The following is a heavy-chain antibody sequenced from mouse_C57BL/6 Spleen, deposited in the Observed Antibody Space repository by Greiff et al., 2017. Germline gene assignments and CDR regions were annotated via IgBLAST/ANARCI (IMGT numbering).Heavy chain of an antibody. J-gene: IGHJ2*01. CDR2: ISDGGSYT. D-gene: IGHD4-1*01. V-gene: IGHV5-4*01. CDR3: ARDGWDESFDY. Sequence: EVQLVESGGGLVKPGGSLKLSCAASGFTFSSYAMSWVRQTPEKRLEWVATISDGGSYTYYPDNVKGRFTISRDNAKNNLYLQMSHLKSEDTAMYYCARDGWDESFDYWGQGTTLTVSS. CDR1: GFTFSSYA.